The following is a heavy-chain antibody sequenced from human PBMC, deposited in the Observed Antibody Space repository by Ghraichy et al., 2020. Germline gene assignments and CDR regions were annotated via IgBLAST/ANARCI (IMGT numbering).Heavy chain of an antibody. D-gene: IGHD1-26*01. CDR3: TGVRYSGNYQEY. CDR1: GFTFSNYW. J-gene: IGHJ1*01. CDR2: INIDGSSI. V-gene: IGHV3-74*01. Sequence: GGSLRLSCAASGFTFSNYWMHWVRQAPGKGLVWVSRINIDGSSISYADSVKGRFTISRDNAKNTLYLQMNSLRAEDTAVYYCTGVRYSGNYQEYWGKGTLVTGST.